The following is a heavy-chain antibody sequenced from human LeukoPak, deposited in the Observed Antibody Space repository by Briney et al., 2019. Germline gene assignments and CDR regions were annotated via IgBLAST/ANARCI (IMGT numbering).Heavy chain of an antibody. J-gene: IGHJ3*02. CDR2: IYDSGST. Sequence: LRLSCAASGFAFTSNDMTWVRQAPGKGLEWIGYIYDSGSTDYNPSLKSRVTISLDKTKNQFSLKVNSVTAADTAVYYCAREGVRHQAFDIWGQGTLVTVSS. CDR3: AREGVRHQAFDI. V-gene: IGHV4-31*02. CDR1: GFAFTSND. D-gene: IGHD2-21*01.